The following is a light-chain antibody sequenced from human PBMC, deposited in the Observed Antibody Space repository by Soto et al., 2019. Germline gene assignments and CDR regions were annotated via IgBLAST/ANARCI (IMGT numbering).Light chain of an antibody. J-gene: IGKJ1*01. Sequence: EIVLTQSPYTLSWSPGDRATLSCRASQSVGHMFLAWFQQKHGQAPRLLIFDAYRRATGIPDRFSGSGYGTNFDLTISRLEPEDFALYYCHQYASSFGTFGQGTKVDIK. CDR3: HQYASSFGT. V-gene: IGKV3-20*01. CDR1: QSVGHMF. CDR2: DAY.